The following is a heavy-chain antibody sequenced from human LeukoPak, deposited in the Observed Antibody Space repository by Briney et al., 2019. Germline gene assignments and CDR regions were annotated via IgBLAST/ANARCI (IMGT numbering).Heavy chain of an antibody. CDR2: INPNSGGT. D-gene: IGHD3-22*01. V-gene: IGHV1-2*02. CDR3: ARSTDYDSSGYPINY. J-gene: IGHJ4*02. CDR1: GYTFTGYY. Sequence: ASVKVSCKASGYTFTGYYMHWVRQAPGQGLEWMGWINPNSGGTNYAQKFQGRVTMTRDTSISTAYMELSRLRSDDTAVYYCARSTDYDSSGYPINYWGQGTLVTVSS.